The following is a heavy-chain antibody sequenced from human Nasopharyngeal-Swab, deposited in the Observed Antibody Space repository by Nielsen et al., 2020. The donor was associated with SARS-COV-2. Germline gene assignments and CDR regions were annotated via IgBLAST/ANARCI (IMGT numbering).Heavy chain of an antibody. CDR1: GFTFSSYT. V-gene: IGHV3-30-3*01. J-gene: IGHJ4*02. CDR2: ITYDGSNK. CDR3: ASTPLDSSGYYYAFHY. Sequence: GGSLRLSCAASGFTFSSYTMHWVRQAPGKGLEWVADITYDGSNKYYADSVKGRFTISRDISKNTLYLQMNSPRAEDTAVFYCASTPLDSSGYYYAFHYWGRGTLVTVSS. D-gene: IGHD3-22*01.